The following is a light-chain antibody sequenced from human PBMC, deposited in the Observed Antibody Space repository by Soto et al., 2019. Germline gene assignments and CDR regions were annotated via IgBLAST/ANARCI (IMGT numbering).Light chain of an antibody. Sequence: QSALAQPPSVSGSPGQSITISCTGTSSDIGSYDYVSWYQQHPGKALNLIIYEVTHRPSGVSNRFSGAKSGNTASLNISGLQAEDEADYYCRSFTSTSTRLFGSGTKVTVL. J-gene: IGLJ1*01. CDR3: RSFTSTSTRL. CDR1: SSDIGSYDY. V-gene: IGLV2-14*01. CDR2: EVT.